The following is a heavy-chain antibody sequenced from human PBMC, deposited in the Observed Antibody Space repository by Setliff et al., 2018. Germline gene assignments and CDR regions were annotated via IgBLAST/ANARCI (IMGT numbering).Heavy chain of an antibody. Sequence: ASVKVSCKASGGTFSSYAISWVRQAPGQGLEWMGGIIPILGIANYAQKFQGRVTITADKSTSTVYMELSSLRSEDTAVYYCARERRGDSGSYYNNYYYGMDVWGQGTTVTVSS. CDR1: GGTFSSYA. V-gene: IGHV1-69*10. J-gene: IGHJ6*02. D-gene: IGHD1-26*01. CDR2: IIPILGIA. CDR3: ARERRGDSGSYYNNYYYGMDV.